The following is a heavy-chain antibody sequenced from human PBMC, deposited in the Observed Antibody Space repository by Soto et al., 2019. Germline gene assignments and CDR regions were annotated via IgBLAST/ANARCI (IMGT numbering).Heavy chain of an antibody. CDR1: GYSFTSYW. CDR3: ARAANYYDSSGYYYYFDY. D-gene: IGHD3-22*01. Sequence: GESLKISCKGSGYSFTSYWIGWVRQMPGKGLEWMGIIYPGDSDTRYSPSFQGQVTISADKSISTAYLQWSSLKASDTAMYYCARAANYYDSSGYYYYFDYWGQGTLVTVSS. CDR2: IYPGDSDT. J-gene: IGHJ4*02. V-gene: IGHV5-51*01.